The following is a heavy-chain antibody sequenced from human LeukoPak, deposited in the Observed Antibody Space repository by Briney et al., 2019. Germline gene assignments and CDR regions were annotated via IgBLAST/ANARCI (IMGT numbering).Heavy chain of an antibody. CDR2: ISRSGSTI. Sequence: GGSLRLSCAASGFTFSSYEMNWVRKAPGEGLEWVSYISRSGSTIYYADSVKGRFTISRENAKNSLYLQMNSLRAEDTAVYYCARTCGVDCYYGRDAFDIWGQGTMVTVSS. J-gene: IGHJ3*02. CDR3: ARTCGVDCYYGRDAFDI. CDR1: GFTFSSYE. D-gene: IGHD2-21*02. V-gene: IGHV3-48*03.